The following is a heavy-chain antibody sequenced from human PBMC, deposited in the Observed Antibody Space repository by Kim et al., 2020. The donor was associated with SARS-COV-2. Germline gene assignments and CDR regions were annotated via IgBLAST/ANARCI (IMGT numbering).Heavy chain of an antibody. CDR1: GGSFSGYY. J-gene: IGHJ6*02. CDR3: ARWPPYYERYYGMDV. CDR2: INHSGST. V-gene: IGHV4-34*01. D-gene: IGHD3-22*01. Sequence: SETLSLICAVYGGSFSGYYWSWIRQPPGKGLEWIGEINHSGSTNYNPSLKSRVTISVDTSKNQFSLKLSSVTAADTAVYYCARWPPYYERYYGMDVWGQGTTVTVSS.